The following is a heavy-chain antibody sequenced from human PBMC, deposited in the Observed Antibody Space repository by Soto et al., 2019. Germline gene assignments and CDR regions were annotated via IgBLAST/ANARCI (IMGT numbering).Heavy chain of an antibody. CDR2: ISYDGSNK. J-gene: IGHJ4*02. Sequence: GGSLRLSCAASGFTFSSYAMHWVRQAPGKGLEWVAVISYDGSNKYYADSVKGRFTISRDNSKNTLYLQMNSLRAEDTAVYYCARDRVSWESLYYFDYWGQGTLVTVSS. CDR1: GFTFSSYA. D-gene: IGHD1-26*01. V-gene: IGHV3-30-3*01. CDR3: ARDRVSWESLYYFDY.